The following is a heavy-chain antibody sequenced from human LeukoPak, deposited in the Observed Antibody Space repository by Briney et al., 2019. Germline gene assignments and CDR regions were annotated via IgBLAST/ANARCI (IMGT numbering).Heavy chain of an antibody. J-gene: IGHJ4*02. V-gene: IGHV4-38-2*02. CDR1: GYSISSGYY. CDR2: IYHSGST. CDR3: ARLDYYGSGSSDY. D-gene: IGHD3-10*01. Sequence: SETQSLTCTVSGYSISSGYYWGWIRQPPGKGLEWIGSIYHSGSTYYNPSLKSRVTISVDTSKNQFSLKLSSVTAADTAVYYCARLDYYGSGSSDYWGQGTLVTVSS.